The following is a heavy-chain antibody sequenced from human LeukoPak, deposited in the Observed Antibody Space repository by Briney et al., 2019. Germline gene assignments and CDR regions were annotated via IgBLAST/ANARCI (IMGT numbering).Heavy chain of an antibody. CDR2: ISAYNGNT. D-gene: IGHD1-26*01. V-gene: IGHV1-18*01. Sequence: ASVKVSYKASGYTFTSYGISWVRQAPGQWLEWMGWISAYNGNTNYAQKLQGRVTMTTDTSTSTAYMELRSLRSDDTAVYYCASSGSAGGFDYWGQGTLVTVSS. CDR3: ASSGSAGGFDY. J-gene: IGHJ4*02. CDR1: GYTFTSYG.